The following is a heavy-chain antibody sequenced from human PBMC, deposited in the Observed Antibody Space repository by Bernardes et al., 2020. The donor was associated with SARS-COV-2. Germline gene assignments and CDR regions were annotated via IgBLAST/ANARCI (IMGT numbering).Heavy chain of an antibody. J-gene: IGHJ4*02. CDR1: GGSISSSSYY. CDR2: IYYSGST. D-gene: IGHD5-18*01. Sequence: SETLSLTCTVSGGSISSSSYYWGWIRQPPGKGLEWIGSIYYSGSTYYNPSLKSRVTISVDTSKNQFSLKLSSVTAADTAVYYCARTVDTAYNFDFDYWGQGTLVTVS. V-gene: IGHV4-39*07. CDR3: ARTVDTAYNFDFDY.